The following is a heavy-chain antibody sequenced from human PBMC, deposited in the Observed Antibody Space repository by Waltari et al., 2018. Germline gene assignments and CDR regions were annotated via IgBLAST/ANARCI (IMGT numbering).Heavy chain of an antibody. CDR1: GGTFSSYA. CDR3: ARDDGVRTSGAGQQLVRLDY. CDR2: IIPIFGTA. J-gene: IGHJ4*02. V-gene: IGHV1-69*05. D-gene: IGHD6-13*01. Sequence: QVQLVQSGAEVKKPGSSVKVSCKASGGTFSSYAISWVRQAPGQGLEWMGGIIPIFGTANYEQKFQGRVTITTDESTSTAYMELSSLRSEDTAVYYCARDDGVRTSGAGQQLVRLDYWGQGTLVTVSS.